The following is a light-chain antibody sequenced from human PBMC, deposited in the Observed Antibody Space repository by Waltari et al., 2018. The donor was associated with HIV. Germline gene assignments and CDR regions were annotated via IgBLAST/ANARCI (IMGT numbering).Light chain of an antibody. CDR3: AADHGTGSNSVYVV. V-gene: IGLV9-49*03. Sequence: QLPVTQTPSASASPGAPVKPTCTLTSGYDNYDMALHHQKLGKGPRFVMRVGPGGSVGPKGDGIPDRFSVSASGLNRYLTIKNIQEEDAGDYHCAADHGTGSNSVYVVFGGGTRLTVL. CDR1: SGYDNYD. J-gene: IGLJ2*01. CDR2: VGPGGSVG.